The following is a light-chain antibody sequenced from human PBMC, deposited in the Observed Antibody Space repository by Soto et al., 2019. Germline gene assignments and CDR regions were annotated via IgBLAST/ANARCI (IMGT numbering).Light chain of an antibody. Sequence: DIQLTQSPSTLSASVGARVPLTSRASQSLNTRLAWYQQRPGKAPKLLIYDASSLKSGVPFRFSGSGSGTEFTLTISSLQPDDFATYYCQQANSYSITFGQGTRVEI. V-gene: IGKV1-5*01. CDR3: QQANSYSIT. CDR2: DAS. J-gene: IGKJ5*01. CDR1: QSLNTR.